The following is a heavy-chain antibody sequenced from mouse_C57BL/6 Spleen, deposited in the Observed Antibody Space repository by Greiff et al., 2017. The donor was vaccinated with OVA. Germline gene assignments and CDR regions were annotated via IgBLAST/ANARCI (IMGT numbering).Heavy chain of an antibody. CDR1: GYTFTSYG. CDR2: IYPRSGNT. V-gene: IGHV1-81*01. Sequence: VKLLESGAELARPGASVKLSCKASGYTFTSYGISWVKQRTGQGLEWIGEIYPRSGNTYYNEKFKGKATLTADKSSSTAYMELRSLTSEDSAVYFCARRGGSSPYYFDYWGQGTTLTVSS. D-gene: IGHD1-1*01. CDR3: ARRGGSSPYYFDY. J-gene: IGHJ2*01.